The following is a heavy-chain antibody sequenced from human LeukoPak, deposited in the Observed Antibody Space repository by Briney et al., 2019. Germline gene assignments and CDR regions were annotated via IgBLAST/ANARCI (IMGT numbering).Heavy chain of an antibody. CDR1: GYSFTPYD. CDR3: ARVAGCIDY. J-gene: IGHJ4*02. CDR2: MNLKSGYT. D-gene: IGHD6-19*01. V-gene: IGHV1-8*03. Sequence: ASVKVSCMASGYSFTPYDINLVRQATGQGLEWMGWMNLKSGYTGYAQKFQGRVTITRDTSTSTVYMELSSLRSEDTAVYYCARVAGCIDYWGQGTLVTVSS.